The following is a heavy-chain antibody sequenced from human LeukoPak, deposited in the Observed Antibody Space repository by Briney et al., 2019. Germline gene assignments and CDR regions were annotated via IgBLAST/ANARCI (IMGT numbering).Heavy chain of an antibody. J-gene: IGHJ4*02. CDR2: IYTSGST. CDR1: GGSISSGSYY. Sequence: SQTLSLTCTVSGGSISSGSYYWSWIRQPAGKGLGWIGRIYTSGSTNYNPSLKSRVPISVDTSKNQFSLKLSSVTAADMAVYYCAREARETYLLYWREGTLVSVPS. CDR3: AREARETYLLY. V-gene: IGHV4-61*02. D-gene: IGHD2/OR15-2a*01.